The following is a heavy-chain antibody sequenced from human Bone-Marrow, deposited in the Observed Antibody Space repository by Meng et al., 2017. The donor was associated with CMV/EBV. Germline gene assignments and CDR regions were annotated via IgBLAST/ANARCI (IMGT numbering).Heavy chain of an antibody. D-gene: IGHD2-15*01. Sequence: TSYWIGGVRQMPGKGLEWMGIIYPGDSDTRYSPSFQGQVTISADKSISTAYLQWSSLKASDTAMYYCARLVRQSIVVVVEGKYYFDYWGQGTLVTVSS. CDR1: TSYW. CDR3: ARLVRQSIVVVVEGKYYFDY. CDR2: IYPGDSDT. J-gene: IGHJ4*02. V-gene: IGHV5-51*01.